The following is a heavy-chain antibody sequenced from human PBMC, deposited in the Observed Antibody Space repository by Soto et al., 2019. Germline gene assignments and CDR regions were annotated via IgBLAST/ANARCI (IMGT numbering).Heavy chain of an antibody. CDR1: GGTFSRYS. V-gene: IGHV1-69*13. D-gene: IGHD2-2*01. J-gene: IGHJ6*01. Sequence: SVKVSCKASGGTFSRYSITWVRQAPGHGLEWVGRIIPIFGIASYAQKFQGRVTITADESTSTAYMELSSLGSDDTAVYYCAREERNRDTGLVPATIDGLDVWG. CDR2: IIPIFGIA. CDR3: AREERNRDTGLVPATIDGLDV.